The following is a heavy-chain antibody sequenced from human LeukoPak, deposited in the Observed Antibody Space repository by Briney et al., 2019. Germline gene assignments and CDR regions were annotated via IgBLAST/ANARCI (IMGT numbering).Heavy chain of an antibody. Sequence: SVKVSCKASGGTFFSYAISWVRQAPGQGLEWMGRVIPILGIPNYAQKFQGRVTITADKSTSTAYMDLSSLRSEDTAVYYCARENVLTGHDVFDIWGQGTMVTVSS. D-gene: IGHD3-9*01. J-gene: IGHJ3*02. CDR3: ARENVLTGHDVFDI. V-gene: IGHV1-69*04. CDR2: VIPILGIP. CDR1: GGTFFSYA.